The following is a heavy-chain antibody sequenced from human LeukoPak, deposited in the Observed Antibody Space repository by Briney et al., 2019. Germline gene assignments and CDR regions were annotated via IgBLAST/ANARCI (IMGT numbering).Heavy chain of an antibody. J-gene: IGHJ4*02. CDR1: GGSISSSSNY. CDR3: ARDKRRRITMVRGVREGYFDY. D-gene: IGHD3-10*01. Sequence: PSETLSLTCTVSGGSISSSSNYWGWIRQPPGKGLEWIGNIYYGGSTYYKLSLKSRVTISVDTSKNQFSLKLSSVTAADTAVYYCARDKRRRITMVRGVREGYFDYWGQGTLVTVSS. V-gene: IGHV4-39*07. CDR2: IYYGGST.